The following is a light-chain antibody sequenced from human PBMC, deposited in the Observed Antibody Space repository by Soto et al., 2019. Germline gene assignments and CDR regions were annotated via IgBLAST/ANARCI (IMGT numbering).Light chain of an antibody. V-gene: IGLV2-14*01. Sequence: QSVLTQPASVSGSPGQSITISCTGTSSDVGNYKYVSWYQQHPGKAPKLMIYEVSNRPSGVSNRFSGSKSGNTASLTISGLQAVDETDYYCFSYTSSGTYVFGTGTKLTVL. CDR3: FSYTSSGTYV. J-gene: IGLJ1*01. CDR1: SSDVGNYKY. CDR2: EVS.